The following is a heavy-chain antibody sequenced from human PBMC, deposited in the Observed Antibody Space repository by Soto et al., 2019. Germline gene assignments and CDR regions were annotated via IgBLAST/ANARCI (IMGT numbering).Heavy chain of an antibody. J-gene: IGHJ5*01. CDR2: IKQDGSAK. CDR1: GFTFTDYW. V-gene: IGHV3-7*03. D-gene: IGHD3-10*01. CDR3: GRDAVIRGYYNWFDS. Sequence: EVQLLESGGGLVQPRGSLRLSCAASGFTFTDYWMSWVRQVPGKGLEWVANIKQDGSAKYYVDSVKGRFTISRDNAKNSLYLQMNSLRTEDTAVYYCGRDAVIRGYYNWFDSWGQGTLVTVSS.